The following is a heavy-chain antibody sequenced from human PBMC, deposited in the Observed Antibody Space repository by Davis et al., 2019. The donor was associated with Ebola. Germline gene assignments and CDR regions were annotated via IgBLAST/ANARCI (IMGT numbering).Heavy chain of an antibody. CDR3: AKEVLPSHYYYYYGMDV. CDR1: GGTFSSYA. D-gene: IGHD3-3*01. Sequence: AASVKVSCKASGGTFSSYAISWVRQAPGQGLEWMGGIIPIFGTANYAQKFQGRVTITADKSTSTAYMELSSLRSEDTAVYYCAKEVLPSHYYYYYGMDVWGQGTTVTVSS. V-gene: IGHV1-69*06. J-gene: IGHJ6*02. CDR2: IIPIFGTA.